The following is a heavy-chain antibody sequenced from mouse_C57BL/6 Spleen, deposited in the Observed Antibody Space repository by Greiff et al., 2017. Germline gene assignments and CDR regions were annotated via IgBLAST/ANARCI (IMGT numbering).Heavy chain of an antibody. Sequence: EVQLVESGGGLVKPGGSLKLSCAASGFTFSSYAMSWVRQTPEKRLEWVATISDGGSYTYYPDNVKGRFTISRDNAKNNLYLQMSQLKSEDTALYYCARDRGSTIVATRAMDYWGQGTSVTVSS. J-gene: IGHJ4*01. CDR2: ISDGGSYT. V-gene: IGHV5-4*01. D-gene: IGHD1-1*01. CDR3: ARDRGSTIVATRAMDY. CDR1: GFTFSSYA.